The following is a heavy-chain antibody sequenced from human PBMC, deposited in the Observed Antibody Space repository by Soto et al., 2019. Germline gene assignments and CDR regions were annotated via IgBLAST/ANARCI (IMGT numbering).Heavy chain of an antibody. V-gene: IGHV1-18*01. CDR3: ARGTPLHDY. CDR2: ISAYNGNT. J-gene: IGHJ4*02. D-gene: IGHD4-4*01. Sequence: QVQLVQSGAEVKKPGASVKVSCKASGYTFTSYGISWVRQAPGQGLERMGCISAYNGNTNYAQKIQGRVTMTTDTPTSIAYMELRSLRSYDTAVYYCARGTPLHDYWGQGTLVTVSS. CDR1: GYTFTSYG.